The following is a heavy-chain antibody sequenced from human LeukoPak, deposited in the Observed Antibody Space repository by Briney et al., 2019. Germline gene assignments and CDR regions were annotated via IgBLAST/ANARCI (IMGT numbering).Heavy chain of an antibody. D-gene: IGHD3-10*01. CDR1: GFTFSSYG. CDR3: AKVQVDSYYYGSGSWAHDAFDI. V-gene: IGHV3-30*02. Sequence: PGGSLRLSCAASGFTFSSYGMHWVRQAPGKGLEWVAFIRYDGSNKYYADSVKGRFTISRDNSKNTLYLQMNSLRAEDTAVYYCAKVQVDSYYYGSGSWAHDAFDIWGQGTMVTVSS. CDR2: IRYDGSNK. J-gene: IGHJ3*02.